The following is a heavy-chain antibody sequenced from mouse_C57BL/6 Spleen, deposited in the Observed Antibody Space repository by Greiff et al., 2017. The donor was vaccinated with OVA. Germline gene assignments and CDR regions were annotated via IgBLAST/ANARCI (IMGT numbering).Heavy chain of an antibody. Sequence: EVQLVESEGGLVQPGSSMKLSCTASGFTFSDYYMAWVRQVPEKGLEWVANINYDGSSTYYLDSLKSRFIISRDNAKNILYLQMSSLKSEDTATYYCARAKWTYDYYFDYWGQGTTLTVSS. V-gene: IGHV5-16*01. D-gene: IGHD2-4*01. CDR3: ARAKWTYDYYFDY. CDR2: INYDGSST. J-gene: IGHJ2*01. CDR1: GFTFSDYY.